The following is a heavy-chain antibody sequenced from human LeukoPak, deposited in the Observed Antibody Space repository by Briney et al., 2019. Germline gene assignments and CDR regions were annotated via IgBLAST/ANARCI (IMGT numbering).Heavy chain of an antibody. J-gene: IGHJ6*02. Sequence: GGSLRLSCAAAGLTFSNYGMHWVRQAPGKGLQWVAYIRYDGRNKYSADSVKGRFTIYRDNSKNTLYLQMNSLRAEDTAVYYCAKTVHSYQLLIKSVHLDVWGQGTTVTVSS. CDR1: GLTFSNYG. CDR2: IRYDGRNK. CDR3: AKTVHSYQLLIKSVHLDV. D-gene: IGHD2-2*01. V-gene: IGHV3-30*02.